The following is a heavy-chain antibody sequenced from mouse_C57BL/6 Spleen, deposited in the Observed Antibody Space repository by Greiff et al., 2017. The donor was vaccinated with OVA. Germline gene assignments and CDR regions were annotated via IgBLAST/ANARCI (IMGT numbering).Heavy chain of an antibody. Sequence: VQLQQSGPELVKPGASVKISCKASGYTFTDYYMNWVKQSHGKSLEWIGDINPNNGGTSYNQKFKGKATLTVDKSSSTAYMELRSLTSEDSAVYYCARGELLLGPFDYWGQGTTLTVSS. V-gene: IGHV1-26*01. D-gene: IGHD4-1*01. J-gene: IGHJ2*01. CDR1: GYTFTDYY. CDR3: ARGELLLGPFDY. CDR2: INPNNGGT.